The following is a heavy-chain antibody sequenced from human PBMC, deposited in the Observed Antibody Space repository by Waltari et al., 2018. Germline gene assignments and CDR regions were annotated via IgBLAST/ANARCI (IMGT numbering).Heavy chain of an antibody. CDR2: IYPGYSST. V-gene: IGHV5-51*01. CDR3: ACSYYYDSKGAFDY. J-gene: IGHJ4*02. D-gene: IGHD3-22*01. Sequence: EVQLVQSGAEVKKPGESLKISCKGSGYSFTSYWIGWVRQMPGKGLEWRGLIYPGYSSTRYSPSLQGQVTISADKSIITAYLQWSSLKASDTAMYYCACSYYYDSKGAFDYWGQGTLVTVSS. CDR1: GYSFTSYW.